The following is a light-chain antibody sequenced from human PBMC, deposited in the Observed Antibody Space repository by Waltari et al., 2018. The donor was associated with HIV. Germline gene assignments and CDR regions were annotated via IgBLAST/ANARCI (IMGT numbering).Light chain of an antibody. J-gene: IGLJ6*01. CDR3: TSYISSSAPV. CDR1: DLTAYEY. V-gene: IGLV2-14*01. Sequence: QSALTQPASVSGSPGPSITLSCDLTAYEYFSWYQRHPGKAPKVIIYEVRNRPSGLSNRCSGSKSGNTATLTISGLQPEDEADYFCTSYISSSAPVFGRGTKVTVL. CDR2: EVR.